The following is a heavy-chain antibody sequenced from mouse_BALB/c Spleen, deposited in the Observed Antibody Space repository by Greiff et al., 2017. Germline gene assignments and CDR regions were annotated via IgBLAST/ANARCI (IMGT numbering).Heavy chain of an antibody. Sequence: EVKLQESGPSLVKPSQTLSLTCSVTGDSITSGYWNWIRKFPGNKLEYMGYISYSGSTYYNPSLKSRISITRDTSKNQYYLQLNSVTTEDTATYYCATMPSITTALDYWGQGTTLTVSS. J-gene: IGHJ2*01. V-gene: IGHV3-8*02. D-gene: IGHD1-1*01. CDR1: GDSITSGY. CDR2: ISYSGST. CDR3: ATMPSITTALDY.